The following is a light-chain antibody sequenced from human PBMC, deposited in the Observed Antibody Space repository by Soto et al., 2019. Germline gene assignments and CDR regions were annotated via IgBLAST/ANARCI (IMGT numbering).Light chain of an antibody. CDR2: DVG. J-gene: IGLJ1*01. CDR3: SSYTPSTTYV. Sequence: QSALTQPASVSGSPGQSIAISCTGTSSDVGAYNYVSWFQQHPGQAPRLMIYDVGSRPSGVANRFSGSKSGNTASLTISGLQAEDEADYYCSSYTPSTTYVFGTGTKLTVL. CDR1: SSDVGAYNY. V-gene: IGLV2-14*03.